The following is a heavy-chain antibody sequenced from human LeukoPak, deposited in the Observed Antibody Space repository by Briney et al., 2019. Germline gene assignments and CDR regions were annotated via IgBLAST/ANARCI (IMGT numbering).Heavy chain of an antibody. CDR3: ARGLIRGVIDP. Sequence: PLETLSLTCTVSGGSISRSGYYWGWIRQPPGKGLEWIGSIFYSGSTYYNPSLKSRVSMSVDTSKNQFSLKLNSVIAADTAVYYCARGLIRGVIDPWGQGTLVTVSS. J-gene: IGHJ5*02. CDR2: IFYSGST. CDR1: GGSISRSGYY. V-gene: IGHV4-39*07. D-gene: IGHD3-16*01.